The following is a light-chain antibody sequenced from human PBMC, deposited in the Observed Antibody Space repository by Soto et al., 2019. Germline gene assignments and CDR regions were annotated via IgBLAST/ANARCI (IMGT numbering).Light chain of an antibody. CDR2: AAY. J-gene: IGKJ5*01. Sequence: IQLTQSPSSLSASVGDRVTITCRASQGISNYLAWYQQKPGKAPKLLIYAAYTLQSGVQSRFSGSGSGTDFTLTIRSLQPEDFATYYCKQLNSFPPTFGQGTRLEIK. CDR3: KQLNSFPPT. CDR1: QGISNY. V-gene: IGKV1-9*01.